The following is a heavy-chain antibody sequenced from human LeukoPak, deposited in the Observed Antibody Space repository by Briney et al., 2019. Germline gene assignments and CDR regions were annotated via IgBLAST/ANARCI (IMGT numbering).Heavy chain of an antibody. J-gene: IGHJ3*02. D-gene: IGHD4-17*01. Sequence: SETLSLTCTVSGGSISSYYWSWIRQPAGKGLEWIGCIYTSGSTNYNPSLKSRVTISVDTSKNQFSLKLSSVTAADTAVYYCARERDDMTTVTRDAFDIWGQGTMVTVSS. CDR3: ARERDDMTTVTRDAFDI. CDR2: IYTSGST. CDR1: GGSISSYY. V-gene: IGHV4-4*07.